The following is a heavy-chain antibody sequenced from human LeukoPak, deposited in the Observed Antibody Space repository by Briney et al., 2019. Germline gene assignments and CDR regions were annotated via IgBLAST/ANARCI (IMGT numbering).Heavy chain of an antibody. CDR2: INHSGSA. D-gene: IGHD3-22*01. V-gene: IGHV4-34*01. CDR3: AREVQDYDRGYWFDP. Sequence: KPSETLSLTCAVSGGSFSGYYWTWIRQPPGKGLEWIGEINHSGSANYNPSLKSRVTISLDTSKNQFSLKLSSVTAADTAVYYCAREVQDYDRGYWFDPWGQGTLVTVSS. J-gene: IGHJ5*02. CDR1: GGSFSGYY.